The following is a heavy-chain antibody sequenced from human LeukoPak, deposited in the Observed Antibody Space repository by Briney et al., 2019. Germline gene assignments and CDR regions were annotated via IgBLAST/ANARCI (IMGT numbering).Heavy chain of an antibody. CDR3: ARAVVGSPHAFDI. V-gene: IGHV3-21*01. D-gene: IGHD1-26*01. J-gene: IGHJ3*02. Sequence: GGSLRLSCAASGFTFSSYSMNWVRQAPGKGLEWVSSISSSSSYIYYADSVKGRFAISRDNAKNSLYLQMNSLRAEDTAVYYCARAVVGSPHAFDIWGQGTMVTVSS. CDR2: ISSSSSYI. CDR1: GFTFSSYS.